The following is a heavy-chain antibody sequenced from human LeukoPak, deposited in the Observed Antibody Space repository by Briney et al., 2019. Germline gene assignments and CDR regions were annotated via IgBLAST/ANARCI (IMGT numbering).Heavy chain of an antibody. J-gene: IGHJ4*02. Sequence: GGSLRLSCAASGFTFSSYAMHWVRQAPGKGLEWVAVILYDGSNKYYADSVKGRFTISRDNSKNTLYLQMNSLRAEDTAVYYCARDRMAAYWGQGTLVTVSS. CDR2: ILYDGSNK. CDR3: ARDRMAAY. D-gene: IGHD5-24*01. V-gene: IGHV3-30*04. CDR1: GFTFSSYA.